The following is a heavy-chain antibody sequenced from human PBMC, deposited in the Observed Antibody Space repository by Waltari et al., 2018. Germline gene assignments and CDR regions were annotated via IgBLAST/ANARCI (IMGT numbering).Heavy chain of an antibody. J-gene: IGHJ6*02. CDR2: IYSSGGP. D-gene: IGHD1-26*01. Sequence: QVQLQESGPGLVKPSQTLSLTCTVSGDSISRGSYSWSWIRQPDGKGRAGMGGVEPAGEGLEWIGRIYSSGGPKNNPSFKSRVVISIDTSKNQFSLKLSSVTAADTAVYYCARNRWEFRAEVGYYYDGLDVWGQGTAVTVSS. CDR3: ARNRWEFRAEVGYYYDGLDV. V-gene: IGHV4-61*02. CDR1: GDSISRGSYS.